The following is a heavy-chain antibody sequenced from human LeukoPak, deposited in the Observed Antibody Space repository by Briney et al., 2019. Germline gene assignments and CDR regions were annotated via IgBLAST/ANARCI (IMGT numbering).Heavy chain of an antibody. J-gene: IGHJ4*02. V-gene: IGHV3-30*03. CDR3: TYGDFDY. Sequence: PGGSLRLSCAASGFTFSSYVMHWVRQAPGKGLEWVAVISYDGSNKYYADSVKGRFTISRDNSKNTLYLQMNSLRAEDTAVYYCTYGDFDYWGQGTLVTVSS. D-gene: IGHD4-17*01. CDR1: GFTFSSYV. CDR2: ISYDGSNK.